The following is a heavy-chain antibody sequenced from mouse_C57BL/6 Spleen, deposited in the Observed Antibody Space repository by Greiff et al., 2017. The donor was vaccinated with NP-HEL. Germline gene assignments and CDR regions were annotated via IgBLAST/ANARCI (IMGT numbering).Heavy chain of an antibody. D-gene: IGHD2-1*01. CDR2: IDPSDSYT. V-gene: IGHV1-69*01. CDR3: ARSGGNSWFAY. J-gene: IGHJ3*01. CDR1: GYTFTSYW. Sequence: QVQLQQPGAELVMPGASVKLSCKASGYTFTSYWMHWVKQRPAQGLEWIGEIDPSDSYTNYNQKFKGKSTLTVDKSSSTAYMQLSSLTSEDSAVYYCARSGGNSWFAYWGQGTLVTVSA.